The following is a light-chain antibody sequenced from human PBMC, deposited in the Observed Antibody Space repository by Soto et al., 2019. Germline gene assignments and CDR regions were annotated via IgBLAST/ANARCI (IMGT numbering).Light chain of an antibody. CDR1: QSVTYN. Sequence: EIVMTQSPATLSVSPGETATLSCRASQSVTYNLAWYQQKPGQGPRLLIYGAFTRATGIPARFSGSGSGTEVTLTISSLQSEDLAVYYCQQYKNWPPLTFGGGTKVEIK. V-gene: IGKV3-15*01. J-gene: IGKJ4*01. CDR3: QQYKNWPPLT. CDR2: GAF.